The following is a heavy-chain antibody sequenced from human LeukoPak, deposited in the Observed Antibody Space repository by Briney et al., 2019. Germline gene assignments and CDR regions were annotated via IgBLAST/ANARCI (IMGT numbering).Heavy chain of an antibody. J-gene: IGHJ4*02. CDR1: GFSFRSYW. V-gene: IGHV3-7*01. CDR3: IWSGEAD. D-gene: IGHD3-3*01. Sequence: GGSLRLSCSASGFSFRSYWMTWVRRAPGKELEWVADIKKDGSETYYVDSVKGRFTISRDNAKNSVFLQMNSLRAEDTAVYFCIWSGEADWGQGTLVTVSS. CDR2: IKKDGSET.